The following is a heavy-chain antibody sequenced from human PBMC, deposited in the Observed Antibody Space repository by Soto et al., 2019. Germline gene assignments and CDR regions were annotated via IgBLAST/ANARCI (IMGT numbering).Heavy chain of an antibody. Sequence: QVQLQESGPGLVKPSETLSLTCTVSGGSISSYYWSWIRQPPGKGLEWIGYIYYSGSTNYNPSLKSRVTISVDTSKNQFSLKLSSVTAADTAVYYCARGWGDYYDSSGYYYTKDDAFDIWGQGTMVTVSS. V-gene: IGHV4-59*01. CDR3: ARGWGDYYDSSGYYYTKDDAFDI. CDR1: GGSISSYY. D-gene: IGHD3-22*01. CDR2: IYYSGST. J-gene: IGHJ3*02.